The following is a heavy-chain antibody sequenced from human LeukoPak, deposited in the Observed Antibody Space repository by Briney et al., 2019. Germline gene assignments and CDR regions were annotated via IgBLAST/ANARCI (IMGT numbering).Heavy chain of an antibody. Sequence: GGSLRLSFAASGLTFSSYGMHWVRKAPGKGLEWVAVIWYDGSNKYYADSVKGRFTISRDNSKNTLYLQMNSLRAEDTAVYYCARDGGDYGRYWGQGTLVTVSS. V-gene: IGHV3-33*01. D-gene: IGHD4-17*01. CDR1: GLTFSSYG. CDR3: ARDGGDYGRY. CDR2: IWYDGSNK. J-gene: IGHJ4*02.